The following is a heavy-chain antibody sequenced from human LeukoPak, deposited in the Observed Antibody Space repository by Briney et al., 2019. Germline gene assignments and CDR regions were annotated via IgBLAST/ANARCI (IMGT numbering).Heavy chain of an antibody. CDR3: AKGYYDRSGYQQAFDI. CDR2: IRGSGGTT. Sequence: GGSLRLSCAASGFTFSSYATSWVRRVPGKGLEWVSVIRGSGGTTNYADSVKGRFTISRDNSKNTLYLQMNSLRAEDTAVYYCAKGYYDRSGYQQAFDIWGQGTTVTVSS. CDR1: GFTFSSYA. D-gene: IGHD3-22*01. V-gene: IGHV3-23*01. J-gene: IGHJ3*02.